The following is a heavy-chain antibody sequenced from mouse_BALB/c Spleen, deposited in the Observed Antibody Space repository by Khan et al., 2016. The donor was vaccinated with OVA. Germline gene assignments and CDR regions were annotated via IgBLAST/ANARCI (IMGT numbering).Heavy chain of an antibody. CDR3: VRGYGFYVY. Sequence: EVKLLESGPDLVKPGASVNISCKASGYSFTLYYMHWVRQSHGKSLECIGRVNPNNGGTSYNQKFKGKAILTVDKSSTTAYMVLRSLTSEDSAVYYCVRGYGFYVYWGQGTMVTVSA. CDR2: VNPNNGGT. J-gene: IGHJ3*01. V-gene: IGHV1-26*01. D-gene: IGHD1-2*01. CDR1: GYSFTLYY.